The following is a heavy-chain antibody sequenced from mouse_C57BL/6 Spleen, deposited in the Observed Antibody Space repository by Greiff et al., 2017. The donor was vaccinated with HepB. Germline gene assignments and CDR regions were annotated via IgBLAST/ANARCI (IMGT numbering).Heavy chain of an antibody. D-gene: IGHD2-5*01. CDR3: ARELPYYSNFAY. J-gene: IGHJ3*01. V-gene: IGHV14-2*01. CDR1: GFNIKDYY. Sequence: VQLQQSGAELVKPGASVKVSCTASGFNIKDYYMHWVKQRTEQGLEWIGRIDPEDGDTKYAPKFKGKATITADTSSNTAYLQLSSLTSEDTAVYYCARELPYYSNFAYWGQGTLVTVSA. CDR2: IDPEDGDT.